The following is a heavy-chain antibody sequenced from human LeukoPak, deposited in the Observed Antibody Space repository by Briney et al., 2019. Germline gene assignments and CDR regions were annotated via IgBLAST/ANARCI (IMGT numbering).Heavy chain of an antibody. CDR1: GGAFSSYA. Sequence: SVKVSCKASGGAFSSYAISWVRQAPGQGLEWMGGIIPIFGTANYAQKLQGRVTMTTDTSTSTAYMELRSLRSDDPAVYYCASGSPLRDQYYYYYYMDVWGKGTTVTVSS. CDR3: ASGSPLRDQYYYYYYMDV. V-gene: IGHV1-69*05. D-gene: IGHD4-17*01. J-gene: IGHJ6*03. CDR2: IIPIFGTA.